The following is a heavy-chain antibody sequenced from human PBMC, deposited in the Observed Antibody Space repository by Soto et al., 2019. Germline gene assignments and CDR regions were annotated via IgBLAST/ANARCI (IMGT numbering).Heavy chain of an antibody. V-gene: IGHV4-39*01. CDR1: GGSISSSSYY. CDR2: IYYSGST. D-gene: IGHD4-17*01. CDR3: ARVAPPYRNLFYGDLYY. Sequence: PSETLSLTCTVSGGSISSSSYYWGWIRQPPGKGLEWIGSIYYSGSTYYNPSLKSRVTISVDTSKNQFSLKLSSVTAADTAVYYCARVAPPYRNLFYGDLYYWGQGTLVTVSS. J-gene: IGHJ4*02.